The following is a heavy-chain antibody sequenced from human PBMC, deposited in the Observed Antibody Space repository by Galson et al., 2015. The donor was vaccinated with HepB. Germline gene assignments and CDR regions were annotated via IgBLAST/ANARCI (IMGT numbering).Heavy chain of an antibody. Sequence: SLRLSCAASGFTFSSYSMNWVRQAPGKGLEWVSYISSSSSTIYYADSVKGRFTISRDNAKNSLYLQMNSLRAEDTAVYYCARDREMPMVRGGMDVWGQGTTVTVSS. CDR3: ARDREMPMVRGGMDV. CDR1: GFTFSSYS. V-gene: IGHV3-48*04. CDR2: ISSSSSTI. D-gene: IGHD3-10*01. J-gene: IGHJ6*02.